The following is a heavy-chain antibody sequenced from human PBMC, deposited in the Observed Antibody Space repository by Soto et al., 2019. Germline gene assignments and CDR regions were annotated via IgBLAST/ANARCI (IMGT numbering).Heavy chain of an antibody. V-gene: IGHV1-69*02. Sequence: QVQLVQSGAEVKKPGYSVKVSCKASGGTFSGYTISWVRQAPGQGLEWMGGIIPILGIANYAQKFQGRVTITADKSTSKAYMELSSLISEDTAVYYGARPYGDNHPFQHWGQGTLVTVSS. CDR2: IIPILGIA. CDR3: ARPYGDNHPFQH. J-gene: IGHJ1*01. CDR1: GGTFSGYT. D-gene: IGHD4-17*01.